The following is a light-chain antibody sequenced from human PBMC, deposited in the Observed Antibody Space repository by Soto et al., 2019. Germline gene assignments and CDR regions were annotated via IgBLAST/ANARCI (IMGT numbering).Light chain of an antibody. J-gene: IGKJ3*01. CDR1: QSVSTY. Sequence: EVVLTQSPATLSVSPGHRATLSCRASQSVSTYLAWYQQKPGQGPRLLIYGASKRATGIPARFSGSGSGTDFTLTISSLEPEDFAVYYCQQRGNWPPFTFGPGTKVDIK. CDR3: QQRGNWPPFT. V-gene: IGKV3-11*01. CDR2: GAS.